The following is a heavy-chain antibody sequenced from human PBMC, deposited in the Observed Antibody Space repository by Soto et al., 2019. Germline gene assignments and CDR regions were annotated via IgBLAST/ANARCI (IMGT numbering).Heavy chain of an antibody. D-gene: IGHD2-15*01. V-gene: IGHV3-21*01. J-gene: IGHJ6*02. CDR2: ISVSGDNI. CDR3: AKDLSPESSGNYYYYGMDV. CDR1: GFSFNSFN. Sequence: PGGSLRLSCLASGFSFNSFNMNWIRRAPGRGLEWVASISVSGDNIYYGDSVQGRFTISRDNSKNTLYLQMNSLRAEDTAVYYCAKDLSPESSGNYYYYGMDVWGQGTAVTVS.